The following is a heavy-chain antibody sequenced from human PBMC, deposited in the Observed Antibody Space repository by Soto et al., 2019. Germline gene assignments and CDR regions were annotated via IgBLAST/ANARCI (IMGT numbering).Heavy chain of an antibody. V-gene: IGHV1-18*01. D-gene: IGHD1-26*01. CDR3: ARDHSGSYSALYYYYGMDV. J-gene: IGHJ6*02. CDR1: GYTFTSYG. Sequence: ASVKVSCKASGYTFTSYGISWVRQAPGQGLEWMGWISAYNGNTNYAQKLQGRVTMTTDTSTSTAYMELRSLRSDDTAVYYCARDHSGSYSALYYYYGMDVWGQGTTVTVSS. CDR2: ISAYNGNT.